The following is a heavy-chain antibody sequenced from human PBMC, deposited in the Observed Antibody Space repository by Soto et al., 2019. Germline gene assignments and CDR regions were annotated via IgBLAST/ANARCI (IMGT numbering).Heavy chain of an antibody. CDR1: GYTFSSSG. D-gene: IGHD2-2*01. Sequence: ASVKVSCKASGYTFSSSGISWVRQAPGQGLEWMGWIRVHNGNTNYAQNFQGRLIMTTDTSTSIAYMELRSLRSDDTAVYYCARDVPFEPSTLWGQGTLVTVSS. V-gene: IGHV1-18*01. J-gene: IGHJ4*02. CDR3: ARDVPFEPSTL. CDR2: IRVHNGNT.